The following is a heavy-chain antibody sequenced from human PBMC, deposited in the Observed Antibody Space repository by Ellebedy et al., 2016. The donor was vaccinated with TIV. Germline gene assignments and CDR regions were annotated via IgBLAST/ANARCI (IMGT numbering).Heavy chain of an antibody. CDR3: ARDSYGFDY. D-gene: IGHD1-26*01. Sequence: GESLKISCVASGFTFSNYNMNWVRQSPGKGLEWVSSIRSTGSDKYYAESVKGRFTISRDNAQNTLFLQMNSLRVEDTAVYYCARDSYGFDYWGQGTLVTVSS. CDR1: GFTFSNYN. CDR2: IRSTGSDK. V-gene: IGHV3-21*06. J-gene: IGHJ4*02.